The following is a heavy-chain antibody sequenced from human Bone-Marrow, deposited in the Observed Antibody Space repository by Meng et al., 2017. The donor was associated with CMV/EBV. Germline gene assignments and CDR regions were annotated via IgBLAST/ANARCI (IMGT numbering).Heavy chain of an antibody. Sequence: GESLKISWAASGFTFSNYSIHWVRQAPGKGLEWVSFIRYDVSKKYYADSVKGRFTISRENSKNTMYLQMNSLGPEDTAGYHCAKDSCWNGGIDDWGQGTMVTVSS. CDR2: IRYDVSKK. CDR1: GFTFSNYS. CDR3: AKDSCWNGGIDD. V-gene: IGHV3-30*02. D-gene: IGHD3-16*01. J-gene: IGHJ4*02.